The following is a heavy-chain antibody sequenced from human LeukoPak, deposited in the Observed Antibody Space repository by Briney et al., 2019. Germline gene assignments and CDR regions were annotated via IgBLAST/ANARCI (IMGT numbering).Heavy chain of an antibody. J-gene: IGHJ4*02. CDR1: GGSISSYY. CDR2: IYYSGST. Sequence: KPSETLSLTCTVSGGSISSYYWGWIRQPPRKGLEWIGYIYYSGSTNYNPSLKSRVTISVDTSKNQFSLKLSSVTAADTAVYYCAGDYGDYVDYWGQGTLVTVSS. D-gene: IGHD4-17*01. CDR3: AGDYGDYVDY. V-gene: IGHV4-59*01.